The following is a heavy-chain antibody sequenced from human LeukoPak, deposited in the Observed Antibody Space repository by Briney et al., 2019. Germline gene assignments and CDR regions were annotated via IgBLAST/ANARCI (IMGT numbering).Heavy chain of an antibody. CDR2: ISGSGGST. D-gene: IGHD3-10*01. J-gene: IGHJ4*02. CDR1: RFTFNTYA. Sequence: GGSLRLSCAASRFTFNTYAMSWVRQAPGKGLEWVSAISGSGGSTYYADSVKGRFTISRDSSKNTLYLQMNSLRAEDTAVYYCAKGGLVWFGELNWGQGTLVTVSS. V-gene: IGHV3-23*01. CDR3: AKGGLVWFGELN.